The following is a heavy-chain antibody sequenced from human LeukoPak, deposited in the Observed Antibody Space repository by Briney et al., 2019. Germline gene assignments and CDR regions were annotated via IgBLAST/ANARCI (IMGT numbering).Heavy chain of an antibody. CDR1: GYSISSGYY. CDR3: ARVGYSSSWYDVDY. CDR2: IYHSGST. D-gene: IGHD6-13*01. V-gene: IGHV4-38-2*02. J-gene: IGHJ4*02. Sequence: PSETLSLTCTVSGYSISSGYYWGWIRQPPGKGLEWIGSIYHSGSTYYNPSLKSRVTISVDTSKNQFSLKLSSVTAADTAVYYCARVGYSSSWYDVDYWGQGTLVTVSS.